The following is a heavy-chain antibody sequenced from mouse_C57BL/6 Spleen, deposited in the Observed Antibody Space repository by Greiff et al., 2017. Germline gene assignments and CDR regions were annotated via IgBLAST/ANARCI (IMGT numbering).Heavy chain of an antibody. Sequence: QVQLQQSGPELVKPGASVKISCKASGYAFSSSWMNWVKQRPGKGLEWIGRIYPGDGDTNYNGKFKGKATLTADKSSSTAYMQLSSLTSEDSAVYFCVPDYYGSSYFAYWGQGTLVTVSA. CDR3: VPDYYGSSYFAY. V-gene: IGHV1-82*01. CDR2: IYPGDGDT. CDR1: GYAFSSSW. D-gene: IGHD1-1*01. J-gene: IGHJ3*01.